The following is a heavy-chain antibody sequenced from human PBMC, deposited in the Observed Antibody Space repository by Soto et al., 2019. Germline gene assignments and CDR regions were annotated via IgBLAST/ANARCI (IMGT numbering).Heavy chain of an antibody. CDR1: GFTFSSYA. Sequence: EVQLLESGGGLVQPGGSLRLSCAASGFTFSSYAMSWVRQAPGKGLEWVSAISGSGGSTYYADSVKGRFTISRDNSKNTLYLQMNSLRAEDTAVYYCAKDYGVGAYRSYDAFDIWGQGTMVTVSS. V-gene: IGHV3-23*01. J-gene: IGHJ3*02. CDR3: AKDYGVGAYRSYDAFDI. CDR2: ISGSGGST. D-gene: IGHD1-26*01.